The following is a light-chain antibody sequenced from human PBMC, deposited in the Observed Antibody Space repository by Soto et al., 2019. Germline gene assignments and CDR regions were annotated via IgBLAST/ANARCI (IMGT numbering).Light chain of an antibody. Sequence: QSALTQPASVSGSPGQSITVSCTGSSSDFGDDKYVSWYQQQPGKGPNLLIYGVNSRPSGISNRFSGSKSGNTASLTISGLQVEDEAEYFCQSYDSSLSGHVVFGGGTKLTVL. V-gene: IGLV2-14*01. CDR3: QSYDSSLSGHVV. CDR1: SSDFGDDKY. J-gene: IGLJ2*01. CDR2: GVN.